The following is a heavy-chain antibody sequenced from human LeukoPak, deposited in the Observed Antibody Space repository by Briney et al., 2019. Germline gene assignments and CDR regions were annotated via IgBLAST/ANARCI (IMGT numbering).Heavy chain of an antibody. V-gene: IGHV1-24*01. CDR1: GYTLTELS. CDR2: FYPEDGET. Sequence: ASVKVSCKVSGYTLTELSMHWVRQAPGKGLEWRGGFYPEDGETIYAQKFQGRVTMTEDTSTDTAYMGLSSLTSEDTDVYYCATDVDCSSTSCRDYYGMDVWGQGTTVTVSS. J-gene: IGHJ6*02. CDR3: ATDVDCSSTSCRDYYGMDV. D-gene: IGHD2-2*01.